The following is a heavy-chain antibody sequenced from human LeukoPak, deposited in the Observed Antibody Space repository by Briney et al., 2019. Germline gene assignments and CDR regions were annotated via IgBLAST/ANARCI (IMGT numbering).Heavy chain of an antibody. D-gene: IGHD2-21*02. J-gene: IGHJ4*02. CDR1: GFTFSDYV. V-gene: IGHV3-23*01. CDR3: AREGASVGTYYSDY. CDR2: ISGSGDYT. Sequence: GESLRLSCAASGFTFSDYVMSWVRQAPGKGLEWVAGISGSGDYTYYADSVKGRFPIFRDNSTNTLFLQMNNLRVDDTAVYYCAREGASVGTYYSDYWGQGSLVLVPS.